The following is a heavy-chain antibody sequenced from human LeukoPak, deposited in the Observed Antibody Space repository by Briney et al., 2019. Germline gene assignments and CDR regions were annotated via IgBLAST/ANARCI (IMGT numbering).Heavy chain of an antibody. CDR1: GGSISSSSYY. J-gene: IGHJ5*02. D-gene: IGHD3-3*01. V-gene: IGHV4-39*07. Sequence: SETLSLTCTVSGGSISSSSYYWGWIRQPPGKGLEWIGSIYYSGSTYYNPSLKSRVTISVDTSKNQFSLKLSSVTAADTAVYYCARDLIANYDFWSAEGWFDPWGQGTLVTVSS. CDR3: ARDLIANYDFWSAEGWFDP. CDR2: IYYSGST.